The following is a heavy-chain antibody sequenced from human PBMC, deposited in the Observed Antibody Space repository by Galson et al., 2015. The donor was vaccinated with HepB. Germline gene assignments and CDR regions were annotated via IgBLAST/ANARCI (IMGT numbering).Heavy chain of an antibody. CDR3: AKWRGQWLVGTQNYFDY. CDR1: GFTFDDYA. Sequence: SLRLSCAASGFTFDDYAMHWVRQAPGKGLEWVSGISWNSGSIGYADSVKGRFTISRDNAKNSLYLQMNSLRAEDTALYYCAKWRGQWLVGTQNYFDYWGQGTLVTVSS. V-gene: IGHV3-9*01. CDR2: ISWNSGSI. J-gene: IGHJ4*02. D-gene: IGHD6-19*01.